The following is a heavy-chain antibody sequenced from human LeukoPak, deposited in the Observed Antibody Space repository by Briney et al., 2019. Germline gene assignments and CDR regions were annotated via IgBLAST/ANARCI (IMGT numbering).Heavy chain of an antibody. CDR3: ARRSTKENGFDF. CDR2: IYYSGTT. V-gene: IGHV4-39*01. Sequence: SETLSLTCTVSGGSISSSSYYWGWLRQPPGEGLEWIGTIYYSGTTYYSPSLGSRVTISLDTSKNQFSLKLTSVTAADTAVYYCARRSTKENGFDFWGQGTLVTVSS. J-gene: IGHJ4*02. CDR1: GGSISSSSYY. D-gene: IGHD1-1*01.